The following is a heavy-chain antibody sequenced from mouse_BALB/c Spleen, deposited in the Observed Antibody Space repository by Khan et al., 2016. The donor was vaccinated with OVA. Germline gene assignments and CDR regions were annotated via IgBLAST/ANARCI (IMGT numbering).Heavy chain of an antibody. CDR3: ARPYYGSAWFAY. V-gene: IGHV2-9*02. D-gene: IGHD1-1*01. Sequence: VQLQESGPGLVAPSQSLSITCTVSGFSLTNYGVHWVRQPPREGLEWLGVIWAGGSTNYNSALMSRLSISNDNSKSQVFLKMNSLQTNDTAMYYCARPYYGSAWFAYWGQGTLVTVSA. CDR2: IWAGGST. CDR1: GFSLTNYG. J-gene: IGHJ3*01.